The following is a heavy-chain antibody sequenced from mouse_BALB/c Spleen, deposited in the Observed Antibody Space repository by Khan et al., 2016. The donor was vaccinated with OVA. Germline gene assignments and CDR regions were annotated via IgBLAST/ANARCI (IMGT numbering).Heavy chain of an antibody. D-gene: IGHD2-1*01. CDR1: GYTFRSSW. CDR3: ARWGPYGNYGPY. Sequence: QVRLQQSGAELMKPGASVKISCKATGYTFRSSWIEWVKQRPGHGLDWIGEILPGSGSTNYNEKFKGKATFTTDTSSNTAYMQLSSLTSEDSAVYYCARWGPYGNYGPYWGQGTLVIVSA. J-gene: IGHJ3*01. CDR2: ILPGSGST. V-gene: IGHV1-9*01.